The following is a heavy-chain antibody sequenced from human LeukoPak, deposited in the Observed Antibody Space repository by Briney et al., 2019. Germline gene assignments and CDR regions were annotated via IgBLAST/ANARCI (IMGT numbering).Heavy chain of an antibody. V-gene: IGHV4-38-2*01. CDR3: ARQRADYLYHYLDV. J-gene: IGHJ6*03. Sequence: PSETLSLTCAVSGYSISSGYYWGWIRQPPGKGLEWIGSIYHSGSTYYNPSLKSRVTISVDMSKNQFSLKLTSLTAADTAVYYCARQRADYLYHYLDVWGKGTSVTVSS. CDR1: GYSISSGYY. CDR2: IYHSGST.